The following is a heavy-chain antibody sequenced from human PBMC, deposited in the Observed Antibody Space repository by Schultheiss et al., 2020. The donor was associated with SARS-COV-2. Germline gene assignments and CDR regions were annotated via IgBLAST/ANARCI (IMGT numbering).Heavy chain of an antibody. Sequence: GESLKISCAASGFTFSSYGMHWVRQAPGKGLEWVAVIWYDGSNKYYADSVKGRFTISRDNSKNSLYLQMNSLRAEDTAVYYCARDIGSEYSYGPPDYWGQGTLVTVSS. D-gene: IGHD5-18*01. J-gene: IGHJ4*02. CDR1: GFTFSSYG. CDR2: IWYDGSNK. CDR3: ARDIGSEYSYGPPDY. V-gene: IGHV3-33*01.